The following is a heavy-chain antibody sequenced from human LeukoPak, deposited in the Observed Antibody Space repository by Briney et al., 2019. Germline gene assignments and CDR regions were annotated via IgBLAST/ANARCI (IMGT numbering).Heavy chain of an antibody. D-gene: IGHD1-7*01. V-gene: IGHV3-48*04. CDR3: ARGDNWNSYYYYYMDV. Sequence: GGSLRLSCEASGFTFSGYSMNWVRQAPGKGLEWVSYISSSSSSIYYADSAKGRFTISRDNAKNSLYLQMNSLRAEDTAVYYCARGDNWNSYYYYYMDVWGKGTTVTVSS. CDR1: GFTFSGYS. CDR2: ISSSSSSI. J-gene: IGHJ6*03.